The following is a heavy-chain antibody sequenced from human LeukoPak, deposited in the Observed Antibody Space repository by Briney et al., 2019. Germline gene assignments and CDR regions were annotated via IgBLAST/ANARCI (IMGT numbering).Heavy chain of an antibody. V-gene: IGHV3-30*18. CDR2: ISYDGSNK. D-gene: IGHD3-10*01. CDR1: GFTFSSYG. CDR3: AKDEVKYYGSGSYSQLDF. J-gene: IGHJ4*02. Sequence: GGSLRLSCAASGFTFSSYGMHWVRQAPGKGLEWVAIISYDGSNKYYADSVKGRFTISRDNSKNTLYLQVNSLRAEDTAVYYCAKDEVKYYGSGSYSQLDFWGQGTLVTVSS.